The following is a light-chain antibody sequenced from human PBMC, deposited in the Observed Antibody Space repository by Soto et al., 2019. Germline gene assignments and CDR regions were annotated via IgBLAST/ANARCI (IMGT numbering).Light chain of an antibody. CDR3: QHYNSWA. J-gene: IGKJ1*01. CDR1: RTIGSL. V-gene: IGKV1-5*03. Sequence: DVQMTQSPSTLSASVGDRVTITCRASRTIGSLLAWYQQKPGKAPNLLIYKASSLESGVPSRFSGSGFGTEFTLTITGLQPDDFATYYCQHYNSWAFGQGTKVEI. CDR2: KAS.